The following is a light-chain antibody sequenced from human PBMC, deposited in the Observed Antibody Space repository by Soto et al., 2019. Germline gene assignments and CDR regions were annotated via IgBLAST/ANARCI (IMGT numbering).Light chain of an antibody. V-gene: IGLV1-47*01. CDR2: RNN. J-gene: IGLJ2*01. CDR1: SSNIGSNY. CDR3: AAWDDSMSVV. Sequence: QSVLTQPPSASGTPGQRVTISCSGSSSNIGSNYVYWYQQLPGTAPKLLIYRNNQRPSGVTDRFSGSKSGTSASLAISGLRSEDEADYYCAAWDDSMSVVFGGGTKLTV.